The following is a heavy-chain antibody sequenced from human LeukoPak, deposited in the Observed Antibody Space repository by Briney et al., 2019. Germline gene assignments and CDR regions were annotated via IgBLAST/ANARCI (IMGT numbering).Heavy chain of an antibody. CDR3: AREGPLTTYDY. CDR1: GFTFSSYT. Sequence: GGSLRLSCAASGFTFSSYTMHWVRQAPGKGPESVSAISSNGGDTYYAKSVKGRFTISRDNSKNTLYLQMDSLRAEDMAVYYCAREGPLTTYDYWGQGTLVTVSS. D-gene: IGHD2/OR15-2a*01. V-gene: IGHV3-64*01. CDR2: ISSNGGDT. J-gene: IGHJ4*02.